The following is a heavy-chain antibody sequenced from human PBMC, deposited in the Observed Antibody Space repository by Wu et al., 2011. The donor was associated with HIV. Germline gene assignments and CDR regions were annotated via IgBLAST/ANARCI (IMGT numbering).Heavy chain of an antibody. V-gene: IGHV1-69-2*01. Sequence: VQLVQSGAEVKKPGATVTISCNVSGYGVFDYYVHWVLEAPEKGLEWMGLIDPEDGEAVYSEKFQGRVTITADTSTDTVFMELFSLRSEDTGIYYCATTSVVPSAIRSFHVDVWGKGTSVTVSS. J-gene: IGHJ6*04. CDR3: ATTSVVPSAIRSFHVDV. CDR1: GYGVFDYY. CDR2: IDPEDGEA. D-gene: IGHD2-21*02.